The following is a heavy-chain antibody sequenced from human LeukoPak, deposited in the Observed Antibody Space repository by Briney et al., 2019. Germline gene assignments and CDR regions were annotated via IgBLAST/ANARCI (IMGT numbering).Heavy chain of an antibody. CDR1: GGTFSSYA. J-gene: IGHJ6*03. CDR3: ARDIITSIAAAGSGYYYMDV. V-gene: IGHV1-69*13. D-gene: IGHD6-13*01. CDR2: ITTIFGTA. Sequence: ASVKVSCKASGGTFSSYAISWVRQAPGQGPEWMGGITTIFGTANYAQKFQGRVTITADESTSTAYMELSSLRSEDTAVYYCARDIITSIAAAGSGYYYMDVWGKGTTVTISS.